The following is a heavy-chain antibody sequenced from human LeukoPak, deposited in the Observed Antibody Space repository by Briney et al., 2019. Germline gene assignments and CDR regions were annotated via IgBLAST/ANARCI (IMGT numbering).Heavy chain of an antibody. CDR1: GFTFSSYG. D-gene: IGHD2-2*02. CDR2: IWYDGSNK. CDR3: ARAGRYCSSTSCYNRYYFDY. V-gene: IGHV3-33*01. J-gene: IGHJ4*02. Sequence: PGRSLRLSCAASGFTFSSYGMHWARQAPGKGLEWVAVIWYDGSNKYYADSVKGRFTISRDNSKNTLYLQMNSLRAEDTAVYYCARAGRYCSSTSCYNRYYFDYWGQGTLVTVSS.